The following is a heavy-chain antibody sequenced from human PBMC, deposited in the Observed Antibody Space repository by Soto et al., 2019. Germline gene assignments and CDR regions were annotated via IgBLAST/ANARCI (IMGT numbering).Heavy chain of an antibody. Sequence: PSETLSLTCTVSGGSISSGGYYWTWIRQHPGKGLEWIAYIYHSGYTFYNPSLKSRVTMSVDTSKNQFSLKLRSVTAADTAVYYCAKWGGLGSDYYYYAMDVWGQGTTVTVSS. V-gene: IGHV4-31*03. CDR1: GGSISSGGYY. D-gene: IGHD2-21*02. J-gene: IGHJ6*02. CDR2: IYHSGYT. CDR3: AKWGGLGSDYYYYAMDV.